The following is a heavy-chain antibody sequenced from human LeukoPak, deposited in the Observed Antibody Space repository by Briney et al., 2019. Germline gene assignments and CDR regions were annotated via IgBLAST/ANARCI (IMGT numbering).Heavy chain of an antibody. CDR1: GGSISSSRYY. V-gene: IGHV4-39*07. CDR2: IYYSGST. Sequence: SETLSLTCTVSGGSISSSRYYWGWIRQPPGKGLEWIGSIYYSGSTYYNPSLKSRVTISVDTSKNQFSLKLSSVTAADTAVYYCARETIAVAGTNYFDYWGQGTLVTVSS. D-gene: IGHD6-19*01. CDR3: ARETIAVAGTNYFDY. J-gene: IGHJ4*02.